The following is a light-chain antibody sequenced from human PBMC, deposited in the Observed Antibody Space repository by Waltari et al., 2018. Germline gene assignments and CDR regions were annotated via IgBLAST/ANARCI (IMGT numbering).Light chain of an antibody. Sequence: EIVLTQSPATLSLSPGERATPSCRASQSVSTFLAWYQQKPGQAPRLLIYDASNRATGIPARFRGSGSGTDFTLTISSLEPEDFAVYYCQQRDNWPLLTFGGGTKVEIK. CDR1: QSVSTF. CDR3: QQRDNWPLLT. J-gene: IGKJ4*01. V-gene: IGKV3-11*01. CDR2: DAS.